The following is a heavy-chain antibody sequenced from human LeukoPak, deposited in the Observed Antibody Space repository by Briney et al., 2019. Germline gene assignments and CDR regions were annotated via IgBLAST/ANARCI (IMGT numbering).Heavy chain of an antibody. Sequence: SLSLSSTASVDTSTTCDINWGPQAPRQGREWSGGMNPKSGNTAFAHPSQGRFTITRDTSTNTAYSQRSSSRSAAPPVYYCARVLGSISHWGEGTLVTVSS. CDR1: VDTSTTCD. CDR3: ARVLGSISH. J-gene: IGHJ4*02. D-gene: IGHD1-1*01. V-gene: IGHV1-8*01. CDR2: MNPKSGNT.